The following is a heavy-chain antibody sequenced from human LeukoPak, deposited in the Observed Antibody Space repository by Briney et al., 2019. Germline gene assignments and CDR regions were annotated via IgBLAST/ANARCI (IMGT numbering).Heavy chain of an antibody. D-gene: IGHD3-10*01. CDR1: GYTFTGYY. CDR3: ARAAHYYGSGSYHPDY. CDR2: INPNSGGT. Sequence: ASVKVSCKASGYTFTGYYMHWVRQAPGQGLEWMGRINPNSGGTNYAQKLQGRVTMTRDTSISTAYMELSRLRSDDTAVYYCARAAHYYGSGSYHPDYWGQGTLVTVSS. V-gene: IGHV1-2*06. J-gene: IGHJ4*02.